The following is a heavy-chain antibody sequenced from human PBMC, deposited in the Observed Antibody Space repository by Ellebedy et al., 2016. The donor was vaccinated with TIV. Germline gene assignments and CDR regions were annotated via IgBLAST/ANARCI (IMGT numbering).Heavy chain of an antibody. J-gene: IGHJ3*02. CDR1: GFIFANYA. D-gene: IGHD4-17*01. CDR3: AKVRVPTTVTRMDGFDI. Sequence: GESLMISCAGSGFIFANYAMTWVRHAPGMRLECVSAISGLGVGTPSAKSVKGRFTISRDDSKATLFLQMNSLRADDTAVYYWAKVRVPTTVTRMDGFDIWGQGTMVTVS. V-gene: IGHV3-23*01. CDR2: ISGLGVGT.